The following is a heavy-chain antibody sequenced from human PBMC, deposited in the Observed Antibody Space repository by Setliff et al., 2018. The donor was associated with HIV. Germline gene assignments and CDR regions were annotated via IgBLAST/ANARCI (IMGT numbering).Heavy chain of an antibody. J-gene: IGHJ5*02. Sequence: SVKVSCKASGGTFSNYAISWVRQAPGQGLEWMGGIIPMFGAAKNAQKFQGRVTMTRDTSTSTVYMELNNLRFDDTAVYYCVRDNWNLGSVHNWFDPWGQGTVVTVSS. D-gene: IGHD1-7*01. V-gene: IGHV1-69*05. CDR1: GGTFSNYA. CDR3: VRDNWNLGSVHNWFDP. CDR2: IIPMFGAA.